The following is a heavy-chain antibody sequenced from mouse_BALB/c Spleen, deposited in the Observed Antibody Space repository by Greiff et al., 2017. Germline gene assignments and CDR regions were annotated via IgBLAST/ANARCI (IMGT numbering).Heavy chain of an antibody. CDR3: ARTYYGSSYDYAMDY. J-gene: IGHJ4*01. CDR2: IWAGGST. CDR1: GFSLTSYG. V-gene: IGHV2-9*02. D-gene: IGHD1-1*01. Sequence: VQLVESGPGLVAPSQSLSITCTVSGFSLTSYGVHWVRQPPGKGLEWLGVIWAGGSTNYNSALMSRLSISKDNSKSQVFLKMNSLQTDDTAMYYCARTYYGSSYDYAMDYWGQGTSVTVSS.